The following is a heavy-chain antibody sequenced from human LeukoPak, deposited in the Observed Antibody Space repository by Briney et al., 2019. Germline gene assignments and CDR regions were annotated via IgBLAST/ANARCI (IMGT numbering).Heavy chain of an antibody. CDR3: GRAPGIASIEY. CDR1: GYTFTPKY. J-gene: IGHJ4*02. V-gene: IGHV1-2*02. Sequence: ASVKVSCKGTGYTFTPKYIHWVGQAAGQGGDWMGCINPNLVRTNYAPSFQGKVTLTRDTSISTVYMEVSRLRYDDTAVYYCGRAPGIASIEYWGQGTLVTVSS. D-gene: IGHD6-13*01. CDR2: INPNLVRT.